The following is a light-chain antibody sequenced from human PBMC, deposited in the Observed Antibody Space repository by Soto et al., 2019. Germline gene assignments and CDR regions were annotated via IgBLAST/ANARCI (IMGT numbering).Light chain of an antibody. CDR2: AAS. J-gene: IGKJ4*01. CDR3: LQDYNYPLT. CDR1: QGIRHY. V-gene: IGKV1-6*01. Sequence: AIQMTQSPSSLSASVGDRVNITCRASQGIRHYLGWYQQKPGKAPKLMIYAASSLQSGVPSRFSGSGSGTDFTLTISSLQPEDFATYYCLQDYNYPLTFGGGTKVEIK.